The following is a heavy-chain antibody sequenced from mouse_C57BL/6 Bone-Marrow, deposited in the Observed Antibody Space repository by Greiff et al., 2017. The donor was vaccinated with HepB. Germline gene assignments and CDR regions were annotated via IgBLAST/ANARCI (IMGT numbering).Heavy chain of an antibody. V-gene: IGHV1-61*01. D-gene: IGHD1-1*01. CDR3: ATHYYGSSDPDY. Sequence: VQLQQPGAELVRPGSSVKLSCKASGYTFTSYWMDWVKQRPGQGLEWIGNIYPSDSETHYNQKFKDKATLTVDKSSSTAYMQLSSLTSEDSAVYYCATHYYGSSDPDYWGQGTTLTVSS. J-gene: IGHJ2*01. CDR2: IYPSDSET. CDR1: GYTFTSYW.